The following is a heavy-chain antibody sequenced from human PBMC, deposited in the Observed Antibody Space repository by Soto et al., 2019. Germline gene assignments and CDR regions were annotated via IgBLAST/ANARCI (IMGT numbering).Heavy chain of an antibody. CDR3: ARGGEAVAGTARQVCDY. CDR2: INPNSGGT. V-gene: IGHV1-2*04. Sequence: QVQLVQSGAEVKKPGASVKVSCKASGYTFTGYYMHWVRQAPGQGLEWMGWINPNSGGTNYAQKFQGWVTMTRDTSISTAYMELSRLRSDDTAVYYCARGGEAVAGTARQVCDYWGQGTLVTVSS. J-gene: IGHJ4*02. D-gene: IGHD6-19*01. CDR1: GYTFTGYY.